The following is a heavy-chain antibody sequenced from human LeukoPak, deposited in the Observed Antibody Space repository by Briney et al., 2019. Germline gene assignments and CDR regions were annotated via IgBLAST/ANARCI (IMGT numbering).Heavy chain of an antibody. Sequence: SETLSLTCTVSGASISSGDYYWSWIRQPPGKGLECIGHIYYSGSTYYNPSLKSRVTLSVDTSKNQFSLKLSSVTAADTAVYYCARGRGVPYYYDSSGYYPADYWGQGTLVTVSS. J-gene: IGHJ4*02. CDR3: ARGRGVPYYYDSSGYYPADY. CDR1: GASISSGDYY. V-gene: IGHV4-30-4*01. CDR2: IYYSGST. D-gene: IGHD3-22*01.